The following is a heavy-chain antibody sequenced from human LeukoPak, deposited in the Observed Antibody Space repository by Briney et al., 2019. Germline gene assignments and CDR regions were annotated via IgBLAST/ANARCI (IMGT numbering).Heavy chain of an antibody. V-gene: IGHV4-34*01. Sequence: PSETLSLTCAVYGGSFSGYYWSWIRQPPGKGLEWIGEINHSGSTNYNPSLKSRVTISVDTSKNQFSLKLNSVTAADTAVYYCARDYYGHYYMDVWGKGTTVTISS. J-gene: IGHJ6*03. CDR2: INHSGST. CDR3: ARDYYGHYYMDV. D-gene: IGHD3-10*01. CDR1: GGSFSGYY.